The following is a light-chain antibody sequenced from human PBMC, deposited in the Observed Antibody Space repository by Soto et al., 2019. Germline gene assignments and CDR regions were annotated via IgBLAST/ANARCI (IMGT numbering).Light chain of an antibody. V-gene: IGLV1-40*01. Sequence: QLVLTQPPSVSGAPGQRVTVSCTGSSSNIGAGYNVHWYQQLPGTAPKLLIYGNTNRPSGVPDRFSGSKSGTSASLAITGLRAEDEADYYCQSYDSSLRGSVFGGGTQLTVL. CDR1: SSNIGAGYN. CDR2: GNT. J-gene: IGLJ2*01. CDR3: QSYDSSLRGSV.